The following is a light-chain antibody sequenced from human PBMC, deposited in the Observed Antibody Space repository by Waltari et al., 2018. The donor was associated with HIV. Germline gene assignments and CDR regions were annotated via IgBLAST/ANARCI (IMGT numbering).Light chain of an antibody. J-gene: IGKJ4*01. V-gene: IGKV1-5*03. CDR3: QQYNSYSIT. Sequence: DIQMTQSPSTLSASVGYRVTITCRASQSISSWLAWYQQKPGKAPKLLIYKASSLESGVPSRFSGSGSGTEFTLTISSLQPDDFATYYCQQYNSYSITFGGGTKVEIK. CDR1: QSISSW. CDR2: KAS.